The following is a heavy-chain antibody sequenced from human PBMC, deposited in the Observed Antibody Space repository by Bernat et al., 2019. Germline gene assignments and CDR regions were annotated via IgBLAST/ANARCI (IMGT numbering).Heavy chain of an antibody. CDR3: ARVMSAGITIFGVARGAWFDP. J-gene: IGHJ5*02. CDR1: GGSFSDYY. CDR2: INHGGST. D-gene: IGHD3-3*01. V-gene: IGHV4-34*01. Sequence: QVQLQQWGAGLLKPSETLSLTCAVYGGSFSDYYWSWIRQPPGKGLEWIGEINHGGSTNYNPSLKSRVTISVDTSKNQFSLKLSSVTAVDTAVYYCARVMSAGITIFGVARGAWFDPWGQGTLVTVSS.